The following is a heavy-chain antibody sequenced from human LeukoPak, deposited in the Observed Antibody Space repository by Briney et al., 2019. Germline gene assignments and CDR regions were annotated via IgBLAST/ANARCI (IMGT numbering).Heavy chain of an antibody. CDR3: AYSIAAAGTRGDY. Sequence: PGGSLRLSCAASGFTFSSYSMNWVRQAPGKGLEWVSSISSSSSYIYYADSVKGRFTISRDNAKNSLYLQMNSLGAEDTAVYYCAYSIAAAGTRGDYWGQGTLVTVSS. CDR2: ISSSSSYI. V-gene: IGHV3-21*01. D-gene: IGHD6-13*01. CDR1: GFTFSSYS. J-gene: IGHJ4*02.